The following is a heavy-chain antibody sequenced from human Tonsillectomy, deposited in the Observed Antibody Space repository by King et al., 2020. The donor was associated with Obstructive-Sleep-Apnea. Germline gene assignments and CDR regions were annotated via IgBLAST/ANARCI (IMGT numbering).Heavy chain of an antibody. CDR2: ISYDGSNK. CDR1: GFTFSSYA. V-gene: IGHV3-30*04. D-gene: IGHD2-15*01. CDR3: ARDLLGYCSVGTCYSFDY. J-gene: IGHJ4*02. Sequence: VQLVESGGGVVQPGRSLRLSCAASGFTFSSYAMHWVRQAPGKGLEWVAVISYDGSNKYYGDSVKGRFTISRDNSKNTLYLQMHSLKAEDTAIYYWARDLLGYCSVGTCYSFDYWGQGTLVTVSS.